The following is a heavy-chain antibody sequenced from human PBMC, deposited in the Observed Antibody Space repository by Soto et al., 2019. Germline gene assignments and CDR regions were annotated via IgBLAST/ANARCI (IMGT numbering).Heavy chain of an antibody. CDR3: AKADKYYGSGSYYYYYYYGMDV. Sequence: SLRLSCAASGLTFSSYAMSWVRQAPGKGLEWVSAISGSGGSTYYADSVKGRFTISRDNSKNTLYLQMNSLRAEDTAVYYCAKADKYYGSGSYYYYYYYGMDVWGQGTTVTVSS. CDR2: ISGSGGST. J-gene: IGHJ6*02. CDR1: GLTFSSYA. V-gene: IGHV3-23*01. D-gene: IGHD3-10*01.